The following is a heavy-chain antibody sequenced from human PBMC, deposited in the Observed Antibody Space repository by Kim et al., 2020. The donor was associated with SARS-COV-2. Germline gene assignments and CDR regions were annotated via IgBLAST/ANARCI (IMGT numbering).Heavy chain of an antibody. J-gene: IGHJ4*02. CDR3: ARVNYYGSGSYPI. D-gene: IGHD3-10*01. CDR1: GGTFSSYA. V-gene: IGHV1-69*13. Sequence: SVKVSCKASGGTFSSYAISWVRQAPGQGLEWMGGIIPIFGTANYAQKFQGRVTITADESTSTAYMELSSLRSEDTAVYYCARVNYYGSGSYPIWGQGTLVTVSS. CDR2: IIPIFGTA.